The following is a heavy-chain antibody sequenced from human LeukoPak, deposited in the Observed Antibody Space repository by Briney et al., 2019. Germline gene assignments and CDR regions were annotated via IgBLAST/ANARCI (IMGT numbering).Heavy chain of an antibody. J-gene: IGHJ4*02. CDR3: AREVSDYLRGYFDY. V-gene: IGHV3-48*03. CDR1: GFTFSSYE. Sequence: GGSLRLSCAASGFTFSSYEMNWVRQAPGKGLEWVSYISSSGSSIYYADSVKGRFTISRDNAKNPLYLQMNSLRAEDTAIYYCAREVSDYLRGYFDYWGQGTLVTVSS. D-gene: IGHD4-17*01. CDR2: ISSSGSSI.